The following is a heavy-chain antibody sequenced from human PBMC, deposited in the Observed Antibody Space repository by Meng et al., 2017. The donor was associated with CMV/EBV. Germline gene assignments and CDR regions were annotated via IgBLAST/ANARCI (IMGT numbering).Heavy chain of an antibody. CDR1: GFTFSSYD. Sequence: GESLKISCAACGFTFSSYDMHWVRQATGKGLEWVSAIGTAGDTYYPGSVKGQFTISRENAKNSLYLQMNSLRAGDTAVYFCARDHPGIGSPDYWGQGILVTVSS. V-gene: IGHV3-13*03. J-gene: IGHJ4*02. D-gene: IGHD2-21*01. CDR3: ARDHPGIGSPDY. CDR2: IGTAGDT.